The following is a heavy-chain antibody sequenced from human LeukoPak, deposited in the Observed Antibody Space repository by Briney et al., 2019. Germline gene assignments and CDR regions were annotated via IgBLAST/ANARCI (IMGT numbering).Heavy chain of an antibody. D-gene: IGHD5-12*01. CDR3: AKALKVAGGALDY. V-gene: IGHV3-23*01. CDR2: IRGSGSGT. Sequence: GGSLRLSCAASGFTFSSYAMSWVRQAPGKGLEGVSAIRGSGSGTNYGDSVKGRFTISRDNSKNTLYLQMNSLRAEDTAVYYCAKALKVAGGALDYWGQGTLVTVSS. J-gene: IGHJ4*02. CDR1: GFTFSSYA.